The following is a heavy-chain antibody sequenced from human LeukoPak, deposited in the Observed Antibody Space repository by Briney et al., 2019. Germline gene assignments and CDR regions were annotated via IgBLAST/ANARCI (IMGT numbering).Heavy chain of an antibody. Sequence: SGGSLRLSYSASGFSFSSYTMYWVRQAPGKGLEYVSAISSNGDRTYYADSVKGRFTISRDNSKNTLYLQMSSLRPEDTAVYYCVKAHVDTALYDYWGQGTLVTVSS. D-gene: IGHD5-18*01. J-gene: IGHJ4*02. CDR1: GFSFSSYT. V-gene: IGHV3-64D*06. CDR2: ISSNGDRT. CDR3: VKAHVDTALYDY.